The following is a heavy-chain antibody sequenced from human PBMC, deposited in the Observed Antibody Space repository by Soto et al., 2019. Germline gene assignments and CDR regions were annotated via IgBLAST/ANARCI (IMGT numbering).Heavy chain of an antibody. CDR2: ISYSGGST. J-gene: IGHJ5*02. D-gene: IGHD3-22*01. CDR3: AKQYASSGYFFYL. V-gene: IGHV3-23*01. CDR1: GFSFNSYA. Sequence: EVQLLESGGGLVQPGESLRLSCAASGFSFNSYAMTWVRQAPGKGLEWVSIISYSGGSTYYGDSVKGRFIISRDSSKNMVYLQMNGLRAEDTAVYYCAKQYASSGYFFYLWGQGTLVTVSS.